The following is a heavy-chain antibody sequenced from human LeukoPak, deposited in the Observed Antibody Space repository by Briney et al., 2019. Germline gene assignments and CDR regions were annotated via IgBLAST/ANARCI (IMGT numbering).Heavy chain of an antibody. CDR1: GYTFTGYS. CDR2: INPNSGGT. CDR3: ARDIRVGPHFGYFLY. V-gene: IGHV1-2*02. J-gene: IGHJ1*01. Sequence: GASVKVSCKASGYTFTGYSMHWVRQAPGQGLEWMGWINPNSGGTNYAQKFQGRVTMTRDTSISTAYMELSRLRSDDTAVYYCARDIRVGPHFGYFLYWGQGTLVTVSS. D-gene: IGHD3-3*02.